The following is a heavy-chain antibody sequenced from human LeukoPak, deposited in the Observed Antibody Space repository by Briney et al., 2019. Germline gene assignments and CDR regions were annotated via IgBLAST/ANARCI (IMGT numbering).Heavy chain of an antibody. Sequence: SVKVSCKASGGTFSSYAISWVRQAPGQGLEWLGGIIPIFGTANYAQKFQGRVTITADESTSTAYMELSSLRSEDTAVYYCARGSYYDFWSGYCLDYWGQGTLDTVSS. CDR1: GGTFSSYA. CDR2: IIPIFGTA. CDR3: ARGSYYDFWSGYCLDY. D-gene: IGHD3-3*01. J-gene: IGHJ4*02. V-gene: IGHV1-69*01.